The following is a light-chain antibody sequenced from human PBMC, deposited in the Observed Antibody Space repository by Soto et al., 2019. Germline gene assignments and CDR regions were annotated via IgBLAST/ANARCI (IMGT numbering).Light chain of an antibody. V-gene: IGKV3-11*01. CDR3: QQRQYWPPIT. J-gene: IGKJ5*01. CDR1: QSVSSY. CDR2: DTS. Sequence: VLTQSPSTLSLSTGERATLSCRASQSVSSYLAWYQQKPGQAPRLLIYDTSNRATGVPARFSGSGSGTDFTLTTSSLEPEDCAIYYCQQRQYWPPITFGQGTRLAI.